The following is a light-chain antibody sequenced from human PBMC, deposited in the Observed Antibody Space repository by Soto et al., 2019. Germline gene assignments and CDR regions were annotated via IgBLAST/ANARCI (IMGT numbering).Light chain of an antibody. CDR2: DVR. Sequence: QSALPQPASVSGSPGQSITFSCTGTSSDVGGYNYVCWHQQQHPGKAPKVIICDVRNRPSGVSSSVSGSKSGNTASLTISGLQAEDEADYYCTSYTRDRTIVFGGGTEPTVL. J-gene: IGLJ2*01. CDR3: TSYTRDRTIV. V-gene: IGLV2-14*03. CDR1: SSDVGGYNY.